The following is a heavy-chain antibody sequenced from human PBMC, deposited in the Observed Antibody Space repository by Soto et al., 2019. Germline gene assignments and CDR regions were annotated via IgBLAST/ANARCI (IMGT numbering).Heavy chain of an antibody. CDR1: GFTFGDSY. CDR3: ARGNIFDF. CDR2: ISSSGSIM. D-gene: IGHD4-4*01. J-gene: IGHJ4*02. V-gene: IGHV3-11*04. Sequence: VQLVESGGGLVPPGGSLRLSCAGSGFTFGDSYMSWIRQAPGKGLEWLSYISSSGSIMYYADSLKGRFTISRDNAKNSLYLQMNSLRAEDTAVYYCARGNIFDFWGQGTLVTVFS.